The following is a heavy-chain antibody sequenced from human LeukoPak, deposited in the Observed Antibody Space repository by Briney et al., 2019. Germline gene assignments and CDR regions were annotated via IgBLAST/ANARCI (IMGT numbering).Heavy chain of an antibody. CDR2: IYPGDSDT. D-gene: IGHD5-24*01. V-gene: IGHV5-51*01. Sequence: HGESLKISCKGSGYSFTSYWIGWVRQMPGKGLEWMGIIYPGDSDTRYSPSFQGQVTISADKSISTAYLQWSSLKASDTAMYYCARWGGWLQSYYYYYYMDVWGKGTTVTVSS. CDR1: GYSFTSYW. J-gene: IGHJ6*03. CDR3: ARWGGWLQSYYYYYYMDV.